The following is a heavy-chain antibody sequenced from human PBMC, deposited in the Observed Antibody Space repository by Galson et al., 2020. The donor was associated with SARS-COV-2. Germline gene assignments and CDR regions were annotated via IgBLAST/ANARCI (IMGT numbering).Heavy chain of an antibody. CDR1: GFTFSSYT. V-gene: IGHV3-21*01. CDR3: ARTGTPHYYYSYYMDV. D-gene: IGHD2-15*01. Sequence: GESLKISCAASGFTFSSYTMNWVRQVPGKGLEWVSSITTFSTYINYADSVQGRFTISRDNANNSLYLQMDSLRAGDTAVYFCARTGTPHYYYSYYMDVWGEGTTVTVSS. CDR2: ITTFSTYI. J-gene: IGHJ6*03.